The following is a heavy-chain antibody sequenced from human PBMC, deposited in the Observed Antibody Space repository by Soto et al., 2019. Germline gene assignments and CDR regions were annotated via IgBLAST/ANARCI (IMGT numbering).Heavy chain of an antibody. CDR2: ISSSSYI. D-gene: IGHD3-22*01. CDR1: GFTFSSYS. CDR3: ARDYYDSSGSDY. V-gene: IGHV3-21*01. J-gene: IGHJ4*02. Sequence: PGGSLRLSCAASGFTFSSYSMNWVRQAPGKGLEWVSSISSSSYIYYADSVKGRFTISRDNAKNSLYLQMNSLRAEDTAVYYCARDYYDSSGSDYWGQGTLVTVSS.